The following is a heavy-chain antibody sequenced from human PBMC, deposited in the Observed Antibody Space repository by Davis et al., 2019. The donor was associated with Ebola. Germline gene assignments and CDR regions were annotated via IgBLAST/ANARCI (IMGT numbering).Heavy chain of an antibody. CDR1: GSAFSNYN. CDR2: ITTIGWST. D-gene: IGHD2-2*01. CDR3: ARETPISSRSDW. J-gene: IGHJ4*02. Sequence: GESLKISCTASGSAFSNYNMNWVRQAPGKGLEWVSSITTIGWSTYYADSVKGRFIISRDNAKNSLFLQMHSLRGDDTAVYFCARETPISSRSDWWGQGTLVTVSS. V-gene: IGHV3-48*01.